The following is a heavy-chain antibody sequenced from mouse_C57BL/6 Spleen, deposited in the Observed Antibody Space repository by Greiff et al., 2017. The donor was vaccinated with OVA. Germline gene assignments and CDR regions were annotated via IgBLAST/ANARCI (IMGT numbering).Heavy chain of an antibody. J-gene: IGHJ4*01. CDR3: ATLGYYGSSYYAMDY. CDR2: IWRGGST. Sequence: VQLQQSGPGLVRPSQSLSITCTVSGFSLTSYGVHWVRQSPGQGLEWLGVIWRGGSTDYNAAFMSRLSITKDNSKSQVFFKMNSLQADDTAIYYGATLGYYGSSYYAMDYWGQGTSVTVSS. V-gene: IGHV2-5*01. D-gene: IGHD1-1*01. CDR1: GFSLTSYG.